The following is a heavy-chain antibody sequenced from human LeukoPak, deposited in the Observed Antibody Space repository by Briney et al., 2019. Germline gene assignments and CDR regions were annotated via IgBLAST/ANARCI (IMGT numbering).Heavy chain of an antibody. CDR1: GYTFTSYG. CDR2: ISPNSGGT. J-gene: IGHJ4*02. Sequence: ASVKVSCKASGYTFTSYGISWVRQAPGQRLELMGWISPNSGGTKYTQNFQGRVTMTRDTSISTVYMELSRLSYDDTAVYYCARGHIFDFAFWGQGTLVTVSS. CDR3: ARGHIFDFAF. D-gene: IGHD3/OR15-3a*01. V-gene: IGHV1-2*02.